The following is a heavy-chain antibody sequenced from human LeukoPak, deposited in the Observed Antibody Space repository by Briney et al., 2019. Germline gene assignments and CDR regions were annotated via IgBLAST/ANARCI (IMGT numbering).Heavy chain of an antibody. Sequence: GGSLRLSCAASGFTVSSNYMSWVRQAPGKGLEWVSVIYSGGSTYYADSVKGRFTISRDNSKNTLYLQMNSLRAEDTAVYDCTYYYDSSGYYRSLVFDYWGQGTLVTVSS. CDR3: TYYYDSSGYYRSLVFDY. V-gene: IGHV3-53*01. J-gene: IGHJ4*02. CDR1: GFTVSSNY. D-gene: IGHD3-22*01. CDR2: IYSGGST.